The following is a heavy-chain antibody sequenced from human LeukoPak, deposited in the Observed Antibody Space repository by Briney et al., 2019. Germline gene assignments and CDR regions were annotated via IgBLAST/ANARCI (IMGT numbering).Heavy chain of an antibody. CDR3: ARGKNYYASGSRTYYYYMDV. Sequence: GGSLRLSCAASGFTFSSYWMIWVRQVPGKGLEWVANIRQDGSEKYYVASVRGRFSISRDNAKNSLYLQMNSLRAEDTAVYYCARGKNYYASGSRTYYYYMDVWGKGTTVTFSS. J-gene: IGHJ6*03. CDR1: GFTFSSYW. D-gene: IGHD3-10*01. CDR2: IRQDGSEK. V-gene: IGHV3-7*03.